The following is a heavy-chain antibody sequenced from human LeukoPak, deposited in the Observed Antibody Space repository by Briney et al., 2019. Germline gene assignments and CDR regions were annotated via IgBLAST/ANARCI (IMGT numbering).Heavy chain of an antibody. V-gene: IGHV4-39*07. CDR2: IYYSGNT. J-gene: IGHJ5*02. Sequence: PSETLSLTCTVSGGSISSYYWGWIRQPPVKGLEWIGSIYYSGNTYYAPSLKSRVTISLDTSKNQFSLKLSSVTAADTAVYYCARDGHFTMASGGGGVWFDPWGQGTLVTVSS. D-gene: IGHD3-16*01. CDR1: GGSISSYY. CDR3: ARDGHFTMASGGGGVWFDP.